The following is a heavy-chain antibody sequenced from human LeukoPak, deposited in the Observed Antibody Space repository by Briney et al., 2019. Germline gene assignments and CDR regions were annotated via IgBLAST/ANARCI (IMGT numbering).Heavy chain of an antibody. CDR1: GSTFSSYA. CDR2: ISGSGGST. J-gene: IGHJ5*02. Sequence: PGGSLRLSCAASGSTFSSYAMSWVRQAPGKGLEWVSAISGSGGSTYYADSVKGRFTISRDNSKNTLYLQMNSLRAEDTAVYYCAKEFVVVPAAKGYYNWFDPWGQGTLVTVSS. D-gene: IGHD2-2*01. V-gene: IGHV3-23*01. CDR3: AKEFVVVPAAKGYYNWFDP.